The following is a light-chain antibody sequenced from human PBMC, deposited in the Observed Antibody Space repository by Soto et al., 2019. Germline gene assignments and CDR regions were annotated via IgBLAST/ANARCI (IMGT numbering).Light chain of an antibody. Sequence: MTQSPSTLSASVGDIVTITFRASQSVSSNLAWYQQKPGQAPRLLIFGSSTRATGVPARFSGSGSGTDFTLTISSLQSEDFAVYYCQQYYNWPPWTFGQGTKVDIK. CDR1: QSVSSN. J-gene: IGKJ1*01. V-gene: IGKV3-15*01. CDR3: QQYYNWPPWT. CDR2: GSS.